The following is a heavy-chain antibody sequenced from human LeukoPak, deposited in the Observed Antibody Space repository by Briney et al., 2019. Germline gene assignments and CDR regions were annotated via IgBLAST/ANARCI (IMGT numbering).Heavy chain of an antibody. CDR1: GGSISSKY. Sequence: PSETLSLTCTVSGGSISSKYWSWIRQPPGKGLEWIGYIDYSGGTNYNPSLKSRVTISVDTSKKQFSLKLSSVTAVDTAVYYCARNVYGSGSYYTWFDPWGQGTLVTVSS. J-gene: IGHJ5*02. D-gene: IGHD3-10*01. CDR2: IDYSGGT. V-gene: IGHV4-59*01. CDR3: ARNVYGSGSYYTWFDP.